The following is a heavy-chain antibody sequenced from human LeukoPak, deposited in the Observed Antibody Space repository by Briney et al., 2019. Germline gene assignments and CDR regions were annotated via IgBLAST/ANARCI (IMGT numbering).Heavy chain of an antibody. CDR2: ISYDGSNK. CDR1: GFTFSNFG. Sequence: GGSLRLSCAASGFTFSNFGIDWVRQAPGKGLEWVALISYDGSNKYYADSVKGGFTIFRDNSKNMLYLQMNMLTADDAAVYYCARDRSGYSGYDDFDYWGQGALVTVSS. CDR3: ARDRSGYSGYDDFDY. D-gene: IGHD5-12*01. V-gene: IGHV3-30*03. J-gene: IGHJ4*02.